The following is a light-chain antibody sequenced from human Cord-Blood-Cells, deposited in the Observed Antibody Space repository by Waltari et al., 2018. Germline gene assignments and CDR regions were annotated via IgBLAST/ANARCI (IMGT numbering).Light chain of an antibody. V-gene: IGLV2-14*01. CDR2: DVS. Sequence: QSALTQPASVSGSPGQSITISCTRTSSDVGGYNYVSWYQQHPGKAPKLMIYDVSKRPSGVSNRFSGSKSGNTASLTISGLQAEDEADYYCSSYTSSSTSVFGGGTKLTVL. J-gene: IGLJ3*02. CDR1: SSDVGGYNY. CDR3: SSYTSSSTSV.